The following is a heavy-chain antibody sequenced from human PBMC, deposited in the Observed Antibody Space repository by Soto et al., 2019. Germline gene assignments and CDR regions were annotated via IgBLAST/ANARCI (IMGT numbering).Heavy chain of an antibody. V-gene: IGHV3-23*01. Sequence: SLRLSCAASGLPFSSYAMSWVRQAPGKGLEWVSTITSSGTTSYADSVKGRFTISRDNSKNTLYLQMNSLRAEDTAVYYCAKDYDYCTNGVCYSSAFDIWGQGTMVTVSS. CDR3: AKDYDYCTNGVCYSSAFDI. D-gene: IGHD2-8*01. CDR2: ITSSGTT. CDR1: GLPFSSYA. J-gene: IGHJ3*02.